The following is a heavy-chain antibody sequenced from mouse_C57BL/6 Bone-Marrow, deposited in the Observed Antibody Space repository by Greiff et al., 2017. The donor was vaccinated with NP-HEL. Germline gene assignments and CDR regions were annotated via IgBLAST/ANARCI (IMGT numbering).Heavy chain of an antibody. Sequence: VQLQQSGAELVRPGASVKLSCTASGFNIKDDYMHWVKQRPEQGLEWIGWIDPENGDTEYASKFQGKATITADTSSNTAYLQLSSLTSEDTAVCYCTYRGGSWFAYWGQGTLVTVSA. CDR3: TYRGGSWFAY. CDR2: IDPENGDT. CDR1: GFNIKDDY. J-gene: IGHJ3*01. V-gene: IGHV14-4*01.